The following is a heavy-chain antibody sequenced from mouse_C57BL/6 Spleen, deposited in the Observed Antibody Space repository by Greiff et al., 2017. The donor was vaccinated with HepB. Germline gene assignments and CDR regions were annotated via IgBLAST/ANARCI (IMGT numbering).Heavy chain of an antibody. CDR3: ARETGGRDYFDY. D-gene: IGHD4-1*01. CDR2: ISDGGSYT. V-gene: IGHV5-4*01. CDR1: GFTFSSYA. J-gene: IGHJ2*01. Sequence: EVKVEESGGGLVKPGGSLKLSCAASGFTFSSYAMSWVRQTPEKRLEWVATISDGGSYTYYPDNVKGRFTISRDYAKNNLYLQMSHLKSEDTAMYYCARETGGRDYFDYWGQGTTLTVSS.